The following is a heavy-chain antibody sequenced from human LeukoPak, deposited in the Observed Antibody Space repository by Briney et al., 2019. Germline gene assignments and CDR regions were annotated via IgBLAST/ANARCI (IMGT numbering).Heavy chain of an antibody. CDR3: ARKTVGSVDF. D-gene: IGHD4-23*01. J-gene: IGHJ4*02. Sequence: GGPLRLSCAASGFTLSSYWMYWVRQAPGMGLVWVSQINSDGSSRTYADSVKGRFTVSRDNAKITLYLQMNSLSAEDTAVYYCARKTVGSVDFWGQGTLVTVSS. V-gene: IGHV3-74*01. CDR1: GFTLSSYW. CDR2: INSDGSSR.